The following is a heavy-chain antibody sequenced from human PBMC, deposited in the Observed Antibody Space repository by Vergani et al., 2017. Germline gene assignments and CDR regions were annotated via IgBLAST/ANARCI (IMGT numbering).Heavy chain of an antibody. Sequence: EVMLVQSGAEVKKPGESLKISCKYSESSFISNEIAWVRQMSGKGLQWMGNINPIDSKIGYSPSFQGQAIMSLDKSITTAYLQWRSLKASDTAVYYCTGHVPCGDGACLHFDHWGQGTQVTVSS. J-gene: IGHJ4*02. V-gene: IGHV5-51*01. CDR2: INPIDSKI. D-gene: IGHD2-21*01. CDR1: ESSFISNE. CDR3: TGHVPCGDGACLHFDH.